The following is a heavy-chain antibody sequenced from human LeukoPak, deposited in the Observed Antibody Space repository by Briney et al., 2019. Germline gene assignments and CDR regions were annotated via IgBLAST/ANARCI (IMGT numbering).Heavy chain of an antibody. Sequence: ASVKVSCKASGGTFSSYAISWVRQAPGQGLEWMGRIIPILGIANYAQKFQGRVTITADKSTSTAYMELSSLRSEDTAVYYCARDAGYCSGGSCPIYYYYGMDVWGQGTTVTVSS. D-gene: IGHD2-15*01. J-gene: IGHJ6*02. CDR2: IIPILGIA. V-gene: IGHV1-69*04. CDR3: ARDAGYCSGGSCPIYYYYGMDV. CDR1: GGTFSSYA.